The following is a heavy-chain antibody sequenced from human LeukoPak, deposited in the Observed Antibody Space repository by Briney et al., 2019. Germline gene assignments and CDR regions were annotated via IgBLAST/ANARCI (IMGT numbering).Heavy chain of an antibody. J-gene: IGHJ4*02. CDR2: INSHGSDT. D-gene: IGHD3-10*01. V-gene: IGHV3-74*01. Sequence: GGSLRLSCAASGFSFSNYWMHWVRQAPGKGLVWVSRINSHGSDTSIADSVKGRFTISRDNPQSTVYLQMNSLRAEDSALYYCTRFGDYGEYWGQGTLVTVSS. CDR1: GFSFSNYW. CDR3: TRFGDYGEY.